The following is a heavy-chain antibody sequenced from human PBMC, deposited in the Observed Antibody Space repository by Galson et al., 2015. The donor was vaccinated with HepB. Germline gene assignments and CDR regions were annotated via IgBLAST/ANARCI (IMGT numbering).Heavy chain of an antibody. CDR3: AKSKDAYGDYGGGIDY. D-gene: IGHD4-17*01. V-gene: IGHV3-30*02. CDR1: GFTFSSYG. J-gene: IGHJ4*02. Sequence: SLRLSCAASGFTFSSYGMHWVRQAPGKGLECVAFIRYDDSNKYYADSVKGRFTISRDNSKNTLYLQMNSLRAEDTAVYYCAKSKDAYGDYGGGIDYWGQGTLVTVSS. CDR2: IRYDDSNK.